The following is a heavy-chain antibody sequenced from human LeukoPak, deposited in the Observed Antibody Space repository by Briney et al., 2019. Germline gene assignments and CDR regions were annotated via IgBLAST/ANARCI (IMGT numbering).Heavy chain of an antibody. Sequence: GGSLRLSCAASGFTFSSYGMHWVRQAPGKGLEWVAIIRYDGSNKYYADSVKGRFTISRDNSKNTLYLQMNSLRAEDTAVYYCAKDKWGIAAGGNWFDPWGQGTLVTVSS. CDR2: IRYDGSNK. CDR3: AKDKWGIAAGGNWFDP. V-gene: IGHV3-30*02. D-gene: IGHD6-13*01. J-gene: IGHJ5*02. CDR1: GFTFSSYG.